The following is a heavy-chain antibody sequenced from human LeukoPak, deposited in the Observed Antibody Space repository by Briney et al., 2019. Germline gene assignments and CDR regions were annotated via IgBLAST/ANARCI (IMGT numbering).Heavy chain of an antibody. CDR3: ARDQSSGWYGNWFDP. J-gene: IGHJ5*02. CDR2: ISSSSSTI. Sequence: PGGSLRLSCAASGFTFSSYGMTWVRQAPGKGLEWVSYISSSSSTIYYADSVKGRFTISRDNAKNSLYLQMNSLRAEDTAVYYCARDQSSGWYGNWFDPWGQGTLVTVSS. D-gene: IGHD6-19*01. V-gene: IGHV3-48*01. CDR1: GFTFSSYG.